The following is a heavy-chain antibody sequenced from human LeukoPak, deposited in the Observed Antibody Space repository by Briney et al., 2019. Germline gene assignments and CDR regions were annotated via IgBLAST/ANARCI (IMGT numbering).Heavy chain of an antibody. CDR3: ATPYCSSISCLDVFNM. V-gene: IGHV4-31*03. J-gene: IGHJ3*02. CDR1: GVSVSDSRYY. D-gene: IGHD2-2*01. CDR2: KYYSGSA. Sequence: SETLSLTCNVSGVSVSDSRYYWTWIRQHRGKGLEWIGYKYYSGSAKYNPSLKSRLTISIDTSKNQFSLQLSSVTAADTATYYCATPYCSSISCLDVFNMWGQGTRVTVSS.